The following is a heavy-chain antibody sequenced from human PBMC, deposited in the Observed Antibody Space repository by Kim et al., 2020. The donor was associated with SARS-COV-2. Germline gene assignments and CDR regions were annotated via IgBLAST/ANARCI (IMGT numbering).Heavy chain of an antibody. D-gene: IGHD2-15*01. J-gene: IGHJ4*02. CDR1: GFTFSSYG. Sequence: GGSLRLSCAASGFTFSSYGMHWVRQAPGKGLEWVAVIWYDGSNKYYADSVKGRFTISRDNSKNTLYLQMNSLRAEDTAVYYCAKCSGGSCSDNYFDYWGQGTLVTVSS. CDR3: AKCSGGSCSDNYFDY. V-gene: IGHV3-33*06. CDR2: IWYDGSNK.